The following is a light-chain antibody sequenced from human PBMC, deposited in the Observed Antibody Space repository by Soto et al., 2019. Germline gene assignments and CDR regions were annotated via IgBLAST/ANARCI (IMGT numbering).Light chain of an antibody. CDR2: GAS. J-gene: IGKJ2*01. CDR3: HQYGSSPPMYT. V-gene: IGKV3-20*01. Sequence: EIVLTQSPGTLSLSPGERATLSCRASQSVSSSYLVWYQQKPGQAPRLLIYGASSRATGIPDRFSGSGSGTDFPLTISRLEPEDFAVYYCHQYGSSPPMYTFGQGTKLEIK. CDR1: QSVSSSY.